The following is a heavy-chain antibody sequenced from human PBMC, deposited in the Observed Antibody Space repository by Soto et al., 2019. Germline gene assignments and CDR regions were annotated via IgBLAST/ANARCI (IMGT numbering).Heavy chain of an antibody. CDR1: GFTFGDYA. D-gene: IGHD4-4*01. CDR2: IRSKAYGGTT. J-gene: IGHJ6*03. CDR3: AYSNYGPLYYYYYMDV. V-gene: IGHV3-49*03. Sequence: PGGSLRLSCTASGFTFGDYAMSWFRQAPGKGLERVGFIRSKAYGGTTEYAASVKGRFTISRDDSKSIAYLQMNSLKTEDTAVYYCAYSNYGPLYYYYYMDVWGKGTTVTVSS.